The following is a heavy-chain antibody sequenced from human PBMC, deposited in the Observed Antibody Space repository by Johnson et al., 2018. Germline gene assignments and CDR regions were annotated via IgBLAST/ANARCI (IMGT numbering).Heavy chain of an antibody. D-gene: IGHD4-17*01. Sequence: QVQLQESGGGVVQXGRSXTLXCAASGFTFSSYAMDWARQAPGKGLEWVAVISYGGSDKYYADSVKGRFTISRDNSKNTLYLQMNSLRAEDTAVYYCARPNEPTLTTSDYFDYWGRGTLVTVSS. CDR3: ARPNEPTLTTSDYFDY. CDR1: GFTFSSYA. V-gene: IGHV3-30*03. CDR2: ISYGGSDK. J-gene: IGHJ4*02.